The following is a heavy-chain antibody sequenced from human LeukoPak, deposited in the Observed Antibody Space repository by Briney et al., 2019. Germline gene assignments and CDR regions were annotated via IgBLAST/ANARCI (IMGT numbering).Heavy chain of an antibody. D-gene: IGHD2-21*01. V-gene: IGHV4-61*02. CDR1: GDSISSGSYY. Sequence: PSQTLSLTCTVSGDSISSGSYYWSWIRQPAGKGLEWIERIYSNGDTKFNPSLKSRVTISLDTSKNQFSLKLSSATAADTAVYYCASRHSKHQSYYYYMDIWGKGTTVTVSS. J-gene: IGHJ6*03. CDR3: ASRHSKHQSYYYYMDI. CDR2: IYSNGDT.